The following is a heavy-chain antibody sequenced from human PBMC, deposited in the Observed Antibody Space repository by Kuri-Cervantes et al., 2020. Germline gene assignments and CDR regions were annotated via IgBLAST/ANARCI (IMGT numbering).Heavy chain of an antibody. V-gene: IGHV4-30-2*01. J-gene: IGHJ4*02. CDR1: GGSISSGGYS. CDR2: IYHSGST. CDR3: ARVGPCSSTSCYSRFDY. Sequence: SETLSLTCAVSGGSISSGGYSWSWIRQPPGKGLEWIGYIYHSGSTYYNPSLKSRVTISVDRSKNQFSLKLSSVTAADTAVYYCARVGPCSSTSCYSRFDYWGQGNLVTCAS. D-gene: IGHD2-2*02.